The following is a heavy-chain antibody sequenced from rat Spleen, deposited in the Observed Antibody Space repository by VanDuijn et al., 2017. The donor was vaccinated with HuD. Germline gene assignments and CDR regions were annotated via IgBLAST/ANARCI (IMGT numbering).Heavy chain of an antibody. Sequence: EVQLVESGGGLVQPGRSLKLSCAASGFTFSDYAVAWVRQAPTKGLEWVATIAFDGIGTYYRDSVKGRFTISRDNAKTTLYLQMDSLRSEDTATYYCARRYDFDFWGQGVMVTVSS. D-gene: IGHD2-1*01. V-gene: IGHV5-17*01. CDR3: ARRYDFDF. J-gene: IGHJ2*01. CDR2: IAFDGIGT. CDR1: GFTFSDYA.